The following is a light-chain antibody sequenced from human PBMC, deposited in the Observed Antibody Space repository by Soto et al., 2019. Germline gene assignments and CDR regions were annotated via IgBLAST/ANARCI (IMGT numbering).Light chain of an antibody. CDR3: LLSYRRVRI. CDR1: SGAVTTGHS. V-gene: IGLV7-46*01. CDR2: HAS. Sequence: QAVVTQEPSLTVSPGGTVTLTCGSSSGAVTTGHSPYWFQQKPGQAPRTLIYHASNRHSWTPARFSGSLLGGQAALTLSGALPEDEAEYFCLLSYRRVRIFGGRTKLTVL. J-gene: IGLJ2*01.